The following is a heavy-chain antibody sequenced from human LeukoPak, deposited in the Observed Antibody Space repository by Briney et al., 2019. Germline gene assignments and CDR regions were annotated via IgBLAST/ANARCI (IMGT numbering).Heavy chain of an antibody. J-gene: IGHJ6*02. CDR2: IYTSGST. D-gene: IGHD6-13*01. V-gene: IGHV4-4*07. CDR1: GGSISSYY. CDR3: ARDRRIAAAGTYYYYGMDV. Sequence: TSETLSLTCTVSGGSISSYYWSWIRQPAGKGLEWIGRIYTSGSTNYNPSLKSRVTMSVDTSKNQFSLKLSSVTAADTAVYYCARDRRIAAAGTYYYYGMDVWGQGTTVTVSS.